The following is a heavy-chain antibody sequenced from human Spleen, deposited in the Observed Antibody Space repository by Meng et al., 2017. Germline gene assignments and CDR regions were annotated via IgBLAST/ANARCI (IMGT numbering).Heavy chain of an antibody. D-gene: IGHD5-24*01. CDR2: INTDNGHT. V-gene: IGHV1-3*04. Sequence: QVQLVQSGAEVKKPGASVKVSCKASGYTFTSYAMHWVRQAPGQRLEWMGWINTDNGHTRYSQRFQARLTILRDTSASTAYMELSSLRSEDTAVYYCARSWITEMANFDSWGQGTLVTVSS. CDR1: GYTFTSYA. CDR3: ARSWITEMANFDS. J-gene: IGHJ4*02.